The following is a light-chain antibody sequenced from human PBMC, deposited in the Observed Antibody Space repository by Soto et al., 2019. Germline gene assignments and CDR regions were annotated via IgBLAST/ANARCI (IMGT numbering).Light chain of an antibody. J-gene: IGKJ2*01. Sequence: DIVMTQSPDSLAVSLGERATINCKSSQSVLYSSNNKNYLAWYQQKPGPPPKLLIYWASTRESGVPDRFSGSGSGTDFTLTISSLQAEDVAVYYCQQYFSTPPYTFGHGTKLEIK. CDR1: QSVLYSSNNKNY. CDR3: QQYFSTPPYT. V-gene: IGKV4-1*01. CDR2: WAS.